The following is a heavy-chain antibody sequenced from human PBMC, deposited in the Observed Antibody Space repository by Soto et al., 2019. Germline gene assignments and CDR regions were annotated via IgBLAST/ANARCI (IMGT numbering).Heavy chain of an antibody. J-gene: IGHJ5*02. V-gene: IGHV3-11*03. CDR2: ISTNSRYT. CDR1: GFTLSDYY. CDR3: ARVYDILTSAWLDP. Sequence: GGSLRLSCAASGFTLSDYYMTWIRQAPGKGLEWISYISTNSRYTKYADSVKGRFTISRDDAKNSLYLQMNSLRVEDTAVYYCARVYDILTSAWLDPWSQGTLVTVSS. D-gene: IGHD3-9*01.